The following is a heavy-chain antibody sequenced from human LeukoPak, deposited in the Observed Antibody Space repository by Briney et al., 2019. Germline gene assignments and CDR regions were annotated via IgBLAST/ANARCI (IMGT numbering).Heavy chain of an antibody. Sequence: ASVNVSCKASGGTFSSYAISWVRQAPGQGLEWMGGIIPILGTANYAQKFQGRVTMTRDMSTSTDYMELSSLRSEDTAVYYCARDNSVGDYAWWFDPWGQGTLVTVSS. V-gene: IGHV1-69*10. CDR3: ARDNSVGDYAWWFDP. D-gene: IGHD1-26*01. CDR2: IIPILGTA. CDR1: GGTFSSYA. J-gene: IGHJ5*02.